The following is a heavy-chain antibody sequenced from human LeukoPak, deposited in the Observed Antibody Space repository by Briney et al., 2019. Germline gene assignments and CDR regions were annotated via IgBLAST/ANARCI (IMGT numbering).Heavy chain of an antibody. CDR3: ARDHILTGYYDRRYYYYYMDV. J-gene: IGHJ6*03. CDR2: INPNSGGT. CDR1: GYTFTGYY. V-gene: IGHV1-2*02. D-gene: IGHD3-9*01. Sequence: GASVKVSCKASGYTFTGYYMHWVRQAPGQGLEWMGWINPNSGGTNYAQKFQGRVTMTRDTSISTAYMELSRLRSDDTAVYYCARDHILTGYYDRRYYYYYMDVWGKGTTVTVSS.